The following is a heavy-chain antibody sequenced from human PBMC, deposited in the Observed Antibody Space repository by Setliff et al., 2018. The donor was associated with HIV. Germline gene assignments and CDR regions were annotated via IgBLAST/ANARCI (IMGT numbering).Heavy chain of an antibody. V-gene: IGHV4-59*11. CDR3: ATKPNAKYYFDY. CDR2: IYDSGST. CDR1: GASIRGHY. D-gene: IGHD2-2*01. J-gene: IGHJ4*02. Sequence: PSETLSLTCTVSGASIRGHYWNWIRQPPGRGLEWIGYIYDSGSTNYNPSLGSRITMSIDTSKNHFSLKLTSVTAADSAVYYCATKPNAKYYFDYWGQGTLVTVSS.